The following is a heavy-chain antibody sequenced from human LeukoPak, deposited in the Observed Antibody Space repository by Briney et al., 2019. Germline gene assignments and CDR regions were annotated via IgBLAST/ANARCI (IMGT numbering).Heavy chain of an antibody. V-gene: IGHV1-69*13. D-gene: IGHD3-10*01. CDR1: GGTFSSYA. Sequence: GASVKVSCKASGGTFSSYAISWVRQAPGQGLEWMGGIIPIFGTANYAQKFQGRVTITADESTSTAYMELSSLRSEDTAVYYCARDPNGDTMVRSNWFDPWGQGTLVTVSS. CDR2: IIPIFGTA. CDR3: ARDPNGDTMVRSNWFDP. J-gene: IGHJ5*02.